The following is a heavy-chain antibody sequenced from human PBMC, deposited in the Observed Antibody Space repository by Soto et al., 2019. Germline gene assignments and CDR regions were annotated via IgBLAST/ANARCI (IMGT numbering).Heavy chain of an antibody. J-gene: IGHJ4*02. Sequence: PSETLSLTCAVYGGSFSGYYWTWIRQPPGTGLEWIGEINHSGSTNYNPSLKSRVTISRDNSKSTLFLQMSGLRAEDTAVYHCVRIQHTSNLVGGFDYWGQGTLVTVSS. CDR3: VRIQHTSNLVGGFDY. CDR2: INHSGST. D-gene: IGHD1-1*01. CDR1: GGSFSGYY. V-gene: IGHV4-34*01.